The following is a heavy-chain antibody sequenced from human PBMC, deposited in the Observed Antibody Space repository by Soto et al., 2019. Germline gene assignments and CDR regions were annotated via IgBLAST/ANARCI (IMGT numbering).Heavy chain of an antibody. J-gene: IGHJ5*02. Sequence: SGGSLRLSCAASGFTFSSYSMNWVRQAPGKGLEWVSSISSSSSYIYYADSVKGRFTISRDNAKNSLYLQMNSLRAEDTAVYYCAREGRGLSLRWFDPWGQGILVTVSS. CDR2: ISSSSSYI. CDR3: AREGRGLSLRWFDP. D-gene: IGHD1-26*01. CDR1: GFTFSSYS. V-gene: IGHV3-21*01.